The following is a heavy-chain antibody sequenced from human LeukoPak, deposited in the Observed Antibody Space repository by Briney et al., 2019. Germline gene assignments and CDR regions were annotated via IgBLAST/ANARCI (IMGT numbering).Heavy chain of an antibody. Sequence: SQTLSLTCTVSGGSISSGGYYWSWIRQHPGKGLEWIGYIYYSGSTYYNPSLKSRVTISVDTSKNQFSLKLSSVTAADTAVYYCARDYHGAGSSNWFDPRGQGTLVTVSS. V-gene: IGHV4-31*03. CDR3: ARDYHGAGSSNWFDP. CDR2: IYYSGST. J-gene: IGHJ5*02. D-gene: IGHD4-17*01. CDR1: GGSISSGGYY.